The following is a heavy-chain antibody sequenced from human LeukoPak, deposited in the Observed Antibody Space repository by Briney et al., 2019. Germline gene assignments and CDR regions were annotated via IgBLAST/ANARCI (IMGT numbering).Heavy chain of an antibody. Sequence: SETLSLTCTVSGGSSSSSSYYWGWIRQPPGKGLEWIGSIYYSGSTYYNPSLKSRVTISVDTSKNQFSLKLSSVTAADTAVYYCARGGDILTGYSNWFDPWGQGTLVTVSS. CDR1: GGSSSSSSYY. CDR2: IYYSGST. D-gene: IGHD3-9*01. CDR3: ARGGDILTGYSNWFDP. J-gene: IGHJ5*02. V-gene: IGHV4-39*07.